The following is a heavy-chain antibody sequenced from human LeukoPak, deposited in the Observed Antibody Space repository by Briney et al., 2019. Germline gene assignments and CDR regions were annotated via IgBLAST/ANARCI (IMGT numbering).Heavy chain of an antibody. D-gene: IGHD3-10*01. CDR1: GFTFGSYS. J-gene: IGHJ4*02. Sequence: GGSLRLSCAASGFTFGSYSMNWVRQAPGKGLEWVSYISGGSGTINYADSVKGRFTISRDNAKNSLYLQMNSQRDEDTAVYYCARDNGVCDYWGQGTLVTVSS. CDR2: ISGGSGTI. V-gene: IGHV3-48*02. CDR3: ARDNGVCDY.